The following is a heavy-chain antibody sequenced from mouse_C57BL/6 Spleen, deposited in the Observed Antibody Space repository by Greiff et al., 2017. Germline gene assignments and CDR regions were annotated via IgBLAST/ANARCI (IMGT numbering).Heavy chain of an antibody. Sequence: VQLVESGPGLVAPSQSLSISCTVSGFSFTSYGVDWVRQSPGKGLEWLGVIWGVGSTNYNSAIISRLSTSKDNSKSQVFFKMHSLQTDDTAMYYCASGQLRLQYWGQGTLVTVSA. CDR3: ASGQLRLQY. D-gene: IGHD3-2*02. J-gene: IGHJ3*01. CDR1: GFSFTSYG. V-gene: IGHV2-6*01. CDR2: IWGVGST.